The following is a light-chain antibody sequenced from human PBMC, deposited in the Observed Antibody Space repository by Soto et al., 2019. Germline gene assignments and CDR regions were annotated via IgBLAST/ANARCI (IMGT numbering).Light chain of an antibody. CDR3: SSYTYTSTRV. CDR2: DVS. J-gene: IGLJ1*01. Sequence: QAVVTQPASVSGSPGQSITISCTGTSSDVGAYMYVSWYQQHPGKAPKLMIYDVSNRPSGVSNRFSGSKSGNTASLTISGLQAEDEADYYCSSYTYTSTRVFGTGTKLTVL. CDR1: SSDVGAYMY. V-gene: IGLV2-14*03.